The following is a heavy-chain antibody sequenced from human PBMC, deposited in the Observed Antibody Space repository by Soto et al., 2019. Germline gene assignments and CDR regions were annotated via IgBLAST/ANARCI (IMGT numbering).Heavy chain of an antibody. V-gene: IGHV4-39*01. Sequence: ETLCLTCTISGGSISSSSYYWGWIRQPPGKGLEWIGSIYYSGSTYYNPSLKSRVTISVDTSKNQFSLKLSSVTAADTAVYYCARLKKRLVLDYWGQGTLVTVSS. D-gene: IGHD6-19*01. CDR2: IYYSGST. CDR1: GGSISSSSYY. J-gene: IGHJ4*02. CDR3: ARLKKRLVLDY.